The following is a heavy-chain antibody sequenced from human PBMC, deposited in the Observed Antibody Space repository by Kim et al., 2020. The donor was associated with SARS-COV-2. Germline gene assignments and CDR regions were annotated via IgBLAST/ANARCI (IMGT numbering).Heavy chain of an antibody. CDR3: ARGAIFGVDDPYDDSNLASYYYYMDV. Sequence: SVKVSCKASGGTFSSYAISWVRQAPGQGLEWMGGIIPIFGTANYAQKFQGRVTITADESTSTAYMELSSLRSEDTAVYYCARGAIFGVDDPYDDSNLASYYYYMDVWGKGTTVTVSS. D-gene: IGHD3-3*01. CDR1: GGTFSSYA. V-gene: IGHV1-69*13. CDR2: IIPIFGTA. J-gene: IGHJ6*03.